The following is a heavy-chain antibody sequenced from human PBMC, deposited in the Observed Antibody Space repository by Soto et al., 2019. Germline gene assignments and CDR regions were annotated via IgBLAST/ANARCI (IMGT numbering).Heavy chain of an antibody. V-gene: IGHV4-4*02. CDR3: ERVVAVLGWYFAL. Sequence: QVQLQESGPGLVKPSGTLSLTFAVSGGSISSSNWWSWVRKPPGKGLEWIGEIYHSGSTNYNPSRKRRVNRSVDKSKNQFSLKLSPVPAANTAVYYCERVVAVLGWYFALWGRGTLVTVSS. CDR2: IYHSGST. CDR1: GGSISSSNW. J-gene: IGHJ2*01. D-gene: IGHD2-2*01.